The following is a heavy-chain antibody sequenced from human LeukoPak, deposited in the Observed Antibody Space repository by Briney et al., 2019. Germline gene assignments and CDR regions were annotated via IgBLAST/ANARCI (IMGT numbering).Heavy chain of an antibody. V-gene: IGHV4-59*12. CDR3: ARGSYPGWYNGEFDY. CDR2: IYYSGST. Sequence: SETLSLTCTVSGGSISSYYWSWIRQPPGKGLEWIGYIYYSGSTNYNPSLKSRVTISVDTSKNQFSLKLSSVTAADTAVYYCARGSYPGWYNGEFDYWGQGTLVTVSS. D-gene: IGHD6-19*01. J-gene: IGHJ4*02. CDR1: GGSISSYY.